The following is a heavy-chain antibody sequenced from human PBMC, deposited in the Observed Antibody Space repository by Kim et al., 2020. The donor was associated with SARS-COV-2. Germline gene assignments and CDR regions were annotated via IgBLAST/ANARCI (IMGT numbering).Heavy chain of an antibody. CDR2: ISYDGSNK. CDR1: GFTFSSYG. V-gene: IGHV3-30*03. J-gene: IGHJ4*02. D-gene: IGHD1-1*01. CDR3: ATSGGDFDY. Sequence: GGSLRLSCAASGFTFSSYGMHWVRQAPGKGLEWVAVISYDGSNKYYADSVKGRFTISRDNSKNTLYLQMNSLRAEDTAVYYCATSGGDFDYWGQGTLVTVSS.